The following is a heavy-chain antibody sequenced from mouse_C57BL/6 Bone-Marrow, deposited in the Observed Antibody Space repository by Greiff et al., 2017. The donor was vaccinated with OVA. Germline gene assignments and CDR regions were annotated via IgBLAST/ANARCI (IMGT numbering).Heavy chain of an antibody. V-gene: IGHV1-22*01. Sequence: VQLQQSGPELVKPGASVKMSCKASGYTFTDYNMHWVKQSHGKSLEWIGYINPNNGGTSYNQKFKGKATLTVNKSSSTAYMELRSLTSEDSAVYYCAGPLRGDHYYAMDYWGQGTSVTVSA. CDR3: AGPLRGDHYYAMDY. D-gene: IGHD1-2*01. J-gene: IGHJ4*01. CDR2: INPNNGGT. CDR1: GYTFTDYN.